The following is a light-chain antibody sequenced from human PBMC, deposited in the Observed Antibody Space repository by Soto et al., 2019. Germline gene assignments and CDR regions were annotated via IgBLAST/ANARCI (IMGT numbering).Light chain of an antibody. CDR3: QQYCRSPGYT. CDR2: GSS. J-gene: IGKJ2*01. Sequence: EIVLTQSPGTLSLSPGERATLSCRASQSVSSSYLTWYQQKPGQAPRVLVYGSSRRATGIPDGFSGSGSGTDFTLTISRLEPEDFAVYYCQQYCRSPGYTFGQGTKLEIK. V-gene: IGKV3-20*01. CDR1: QSVSSSY.